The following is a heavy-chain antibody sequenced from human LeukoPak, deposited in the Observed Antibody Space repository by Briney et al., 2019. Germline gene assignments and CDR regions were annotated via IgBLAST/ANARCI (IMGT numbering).Heavy chain of an antibody. J-gene: IGHJ4*01. CDR2: INHSGST. V-gene: IGHV4-34*01. CDR3: ARVQDFETRGYYLGY. CDR1: GGSFSGYY. Sequence: PSETLSLTCAVYGGSFSGYYWSWIRQPPGKGLEWIGEINHSGSTNYNPSLKSRVTMSVDTFKNQFSLTLSSVTAADTAVYYCARVQDFETRGYYLGYWGHGTPVTVSS. D-gene: IGHD3-22*01.